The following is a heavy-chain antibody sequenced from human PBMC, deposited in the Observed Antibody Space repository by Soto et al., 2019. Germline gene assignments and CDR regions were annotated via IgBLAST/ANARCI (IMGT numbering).Heavy chain of an antibody. V-gene: IGHV1-18*01. CDR2: ISADNGVT. Sequence: QVQLVQSGTEVKKPGASVKVSCKASGYTFTNYGVTWVRQAPGQGLEWMGWISADNGVTNYAQKLQGRVTMTTDTATSTGYTELINLRSDDTAVYYCARRGVLPDYWGQGTLVTVSS. D-gene: IGHD3-10*01. CDR1: GYTFTNYG. CDR3: ARRGVLPDY. J-gene: IGHJ4*02.